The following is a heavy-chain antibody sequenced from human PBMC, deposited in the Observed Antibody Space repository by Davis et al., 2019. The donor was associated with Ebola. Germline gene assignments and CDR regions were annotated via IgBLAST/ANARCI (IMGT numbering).Heavy chain of an antibody. CDR2: ISYDGSNK. Sequence: PGGSLRLSCAASGITFSNYGMHWVRQAPGKGLEWVAVISYDGSNKYYADSVKGRFTISRDNAKNSLYLQINDLRAEDTAVYYCARVGSGGDFDYRGQGTLVTVSS. CDR1: GITFSNYG. D-gene: IGHD2-15*01. V-gene: IGHV3-30*03. CDR3: ARVGSGGDFDY. J-gene: IGHJ4*02.